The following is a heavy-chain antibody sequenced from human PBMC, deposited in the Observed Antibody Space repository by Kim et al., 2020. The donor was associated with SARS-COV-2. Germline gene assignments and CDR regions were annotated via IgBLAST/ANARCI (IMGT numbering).Heavy chain of an antibody. D-gene: IGHD2-21*01. Sequence: SETLSLTCAVYGGSFSGYYWSWIRQPPGKGLEWIGEINHSGSTNYNPSLKSRVTISVDTSKNQFSLKLSSVTAADTAVYYCARGIAWVRYGMDVWGQGTTVTVSS. V-gene: IGHV4-34*01. CDR3: ARGIAWVRYGMDV. CDR2: INHSGST. CDR1: GGSFSGYY. J-gene: IGHJ6*02.